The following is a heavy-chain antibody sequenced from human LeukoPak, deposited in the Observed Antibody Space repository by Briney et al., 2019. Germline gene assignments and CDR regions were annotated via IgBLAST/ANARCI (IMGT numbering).Heavy chain of an antibody. CDR3: ARAGYQLLFYWFDP. D-gene: IGHD2-2*01. CDR2: IYYSGST. V-gene: IGHV4-31*03. Sequence: SETLSLTCTVSGGSISSGGYYWSWIRQHPGKGLEWIGYIYYSGSTYYNPSLKSRVTISVDTSKNQFSLKLSSVTAADTAVCYCARAGYQLLFYWFDPWGQGTLVTVSS. J-gene: IGHJ5*02. CDR1: GGSISSGGYY.